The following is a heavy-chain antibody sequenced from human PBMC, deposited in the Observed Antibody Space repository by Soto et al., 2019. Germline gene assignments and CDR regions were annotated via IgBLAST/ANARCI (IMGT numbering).Heavy chain of an antibody. CDR1: GFTFRIYS. Sequence: GGSLRLSCAASGFTFRIYSMHWVRQSPGKGLEWVAVMWYDGTNKYYGESVKGRFTISRDNSENTLYLQMNSLRVEDTAVYYCARDATFGTKGGSFDIWGHGTLVTVS. V-gene: IGHV3-33*01. CDR2: MWYDGTNK. CDR3: ARDATFGTKGGSFDI. J-gene: IGHJ3*02. D-gene: IGHD3-16*01.